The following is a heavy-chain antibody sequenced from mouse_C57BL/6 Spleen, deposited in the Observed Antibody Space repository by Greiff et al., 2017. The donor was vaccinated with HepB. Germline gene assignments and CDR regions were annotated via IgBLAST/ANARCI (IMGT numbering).Heavy chain of an antibody. J-gene: IGHJ2*01. CDR2: IYPGSGST. CDR1: GYTFTSYW. V-gene: IGHV1-55*01. CDR3: ASQEGDYYGVFDY. Sequence: VQLQQPGAELVKPGASVKMSCKASGYTFTSYWITWVKQRPGQGLEWIGDIYPGSGSTNYNEKFKSKATLTVDTSSSTAYMQLSSLTSEDSAVYYCASQEGDYYGVFDYWGQGTTLTVSS. D-gene: IGHD1-1*01.